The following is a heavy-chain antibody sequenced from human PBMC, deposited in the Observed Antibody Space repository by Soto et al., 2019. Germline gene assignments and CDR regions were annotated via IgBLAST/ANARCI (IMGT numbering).Heavy chain of an antibody. J-gene: IGHJ4*01. CDR1: GYTLTSWD. CDR2: MNPRSGNT. D-gene: IGHD6-13*01. CDR3: AASSWTGAGLDF. Sequence: ASVKVSCKASGYTLTSWDVYWVRQAAGQGLEWMGYMNPRSGNTGYEQKFQGRVTMIRDTSISTAYMELSSLTSYDTAVYYCAASSWTGAGLDFWGQGTPVTVAS. V-gene: IGHV1-8*01.